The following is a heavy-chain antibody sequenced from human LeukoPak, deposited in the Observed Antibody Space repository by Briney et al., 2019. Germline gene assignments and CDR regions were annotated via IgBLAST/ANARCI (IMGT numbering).Heavy chain of an antibody. CDR3: AELGITMIGGV. Sequence: GGSLRLSCAASDFSFSSYGMHWVRQAPGKGLEWVAVISYDGSNKYYADSVKGRFTISRDNSKNTLYLQMNSLRAEDTAVYYCAELGITMIGGVWGKGTTVTISS. V-gene: IGHV3-30*18. J-gene: IGHJ6*04. CDR1: DFSFSSYG. D-gene: IGHD3-10*02. CDR2: ISYDGSNK.